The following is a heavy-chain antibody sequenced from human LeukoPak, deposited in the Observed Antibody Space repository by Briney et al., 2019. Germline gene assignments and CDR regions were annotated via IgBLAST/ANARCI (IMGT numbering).Heavy chain of an antibody. V-gene: IGHV4-34*01. CDR1: GGSFSGYY. J-gene: IGHJ4*02. D-gene: IGHD6-13*01. Sequence: PSETLSLTCAVYGGSFSGYYWSWIRQPPGKGLEWIGEINHSGSTNYNPSLKSRVTISVDKSKNQFSLKLSSVTAADTAVYYCARVLAAAGPGDYWGQGTLVTVSS. CDR2: INHSGST. CDR3: ARVLAAAGPGDY.